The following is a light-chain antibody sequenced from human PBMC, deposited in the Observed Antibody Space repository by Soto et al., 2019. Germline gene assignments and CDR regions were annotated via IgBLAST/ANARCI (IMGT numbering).Light chain of an antibody. CDR2: DNN. J-gene: IGLJ1*01. CDR3: GTWDSSLSVHV. Sequence: QSVLTQPPSVSAAPGQKVTISCSGSSSNIGNNYVSWCQQVPGTAPKLLIYDNNKRPSGNPDRFSGSKSGTSATLGISGLQTGDEADYYCGTWDSSLSVHVSXTGTKVTVL. V-gene: IGLV1-51*01. CDR1: SSNIGNNY.